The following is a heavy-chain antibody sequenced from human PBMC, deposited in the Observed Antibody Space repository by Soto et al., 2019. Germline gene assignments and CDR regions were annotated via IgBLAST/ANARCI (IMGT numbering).Heavy chain of an antibody. CDR1: GYTFTSYG. J-gene: IGHJ1*01. Sequence: QVQLVQSGAEVKKPGASVKVSCKASGYTFTSYGISWVRQAPGQGLERMGWISAYNGNTNYAQKLQGRVTMTTDTSTSTAYMELRILRSDDTAVYYCARALPHNWNDQDPLGYWGQGTLVTVSS. V-gene: IGHV1-18*01. D-gene: IGHD1-1*01. CDR2: ISAYNGNT. CDR3: ARALPHNWNDQDPLGY.